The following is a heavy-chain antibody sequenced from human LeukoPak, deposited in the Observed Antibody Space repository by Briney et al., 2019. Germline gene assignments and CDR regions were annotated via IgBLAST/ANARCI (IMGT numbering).Heavy chain of an antibody. J-gene: IGHJ4*02. Sequence: PGGSLRLSXAASGFTFRSYEMNWVRQAPGKGREWVSYISSSGSTIYYADSVKGRFTISRDNAKNSLYLQMNSLRAEDTAVYYCARDFYPDYWGQGTLVTVSS. CDR3: ARDFYPDY. CDR2: ISSSGSTI. D-gene: IGHD3-3*01. V-gene: IGHV3-48*03. CDR1: GFTFRSYE.